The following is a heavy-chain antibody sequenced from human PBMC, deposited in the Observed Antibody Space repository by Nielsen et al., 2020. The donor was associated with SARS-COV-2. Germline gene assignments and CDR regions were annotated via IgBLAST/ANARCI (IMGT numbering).Heavy chain of an antibody. D-gene: IGHD2-15*01. CDR3: VRYGRYCSGGTCYHLFDY. CDR1: GYTFTDYG. CDR2: ISGYNGNT. Sequence: ASVQVSCKASGYTFTDYGISWVRQAPGHGLEWMGWISGYNGNTTYAQNPQGRVTMTTVTSTTTAYMELRSLRSDDKATYYCVRYGRYCSGGTCYHLFDYWGQGTLVTVSS. J-gene: IGHJ4*02. V-gene: IGHV1-18*04.